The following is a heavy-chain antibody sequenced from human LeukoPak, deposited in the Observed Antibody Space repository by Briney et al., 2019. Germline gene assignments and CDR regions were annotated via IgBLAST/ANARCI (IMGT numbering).Heavy chain of an antibody. CDR3: TRESDMIVVVPHPDGVVDYFDY. CDR1: GFTFGDYA. CDR2: IRSKAYGGTT. J-gene: IGHJ4*02. V-gene: IGHV3-49*03. Sequence: GRSLRLSCTASGFTFGDYAMSWFRQAPGKGLEWVGFIRSKAYGGTTEYAASVKGRFTISRDDSKSIAYLQMNSLKTEDTAVYYCTRESDMIVVVPHPDGVVDYFDYWGQGTLVTVSS. D-gene: IGHD3-22*01.